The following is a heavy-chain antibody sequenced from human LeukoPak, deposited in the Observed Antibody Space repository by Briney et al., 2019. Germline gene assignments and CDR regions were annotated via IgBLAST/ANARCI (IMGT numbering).Heavy chain of an antibody. CDR3: ARLRTVTAFFDS. J-gene: IGHJ4*02. CDR1: GGSINSYY. CDR2: IYNSGST. Sequence: PSETLSLTCNISGGSINSYYWSWIRLPPGKGLEWIGYIYNSGSTNYSPSLKSRVTISADTSKNQFSLKLSSVTAADTAVYYCARLRTVTAFFDSWGQGTLVTVSS. V-gene: IGHV4-59*08. D-gene: IGHD2-21*02.